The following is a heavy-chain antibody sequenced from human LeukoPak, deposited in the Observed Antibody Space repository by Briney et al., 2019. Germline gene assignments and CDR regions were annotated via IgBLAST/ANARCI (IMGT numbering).Heavy chain of an antibody. V-gene: IGHV4-39*01. CDR3: ARGDDYGDYN. J-gene: IGHJ4*02. CDR1: GGSISSSSYY. Sequence: PSETLSLTCTVSGGSISSSSYYWAWIRQPPGKGLEWIGSIYYGGSTYYNPSLKSRVTISVGTSKNQFSLKLSSVTAADTAVYYCARGDDYGDYNWGQGTLVTVSS. D-gene: IGHD4-17*01. CDR2: IYYGGST.